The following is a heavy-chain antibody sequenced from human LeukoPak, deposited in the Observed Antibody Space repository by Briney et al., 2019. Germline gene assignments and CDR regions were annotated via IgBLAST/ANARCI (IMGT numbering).Heavy chain of an antibody. CDR3: ARELPREVTLDY. J-gene: IGHJ4*02. D-gene: IGHD2-21*02. V-gene: IGHV3-74*01. CDR2: INSDGSRT. CDR1: GFTLSSYE. Sequence: GGSLILSCAASGFTLSSYEMHWVRQVPGKGLVWVSRINSDGSRTGYADSVKGRFTISRDNAKNTLYLQMNSLRAEDTAIYYCARELPREVTLDYWSQGTLVTVSS.